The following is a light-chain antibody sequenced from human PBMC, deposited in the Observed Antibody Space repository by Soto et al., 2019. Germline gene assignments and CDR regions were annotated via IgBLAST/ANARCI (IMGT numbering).Light chain of an antibody. CDR2: RAS. V-gene: IGKV3-20*01. CDR1: QSVSSTY. CDR3: QQYESSPLT. Sequence: EIMLTQSPDTLSLSPGERATLSCRPSQSVSSTYLAWYQQKPGQAPRLLIYRASTRATGIPDRFSGSGSGTDFTLTISRLEPEDFAVYYCQQYESSPLTFGGGTKVEIK. J-gene: IGKJ4*01.